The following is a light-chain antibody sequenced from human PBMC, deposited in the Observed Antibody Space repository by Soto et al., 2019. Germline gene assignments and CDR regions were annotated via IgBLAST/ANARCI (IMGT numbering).Light chain of an antibody. Sequence: QSALTQPASVSGSPGQSITISCTGTSSDVGGYNYVSWYQQQSGKAPKLIIHEVSNRPSGVSNRFSGSKSGNTASLTISGLQAEDEAEYYCSSYTNINTRAGVFGTGTKLTVL. CDR3: SSYTNINTRAGV. CDR1: SSDVGGYNY. CDR2: EVS. J-gene: IGLJ1*01. V-gene: IGLV2-14*01.